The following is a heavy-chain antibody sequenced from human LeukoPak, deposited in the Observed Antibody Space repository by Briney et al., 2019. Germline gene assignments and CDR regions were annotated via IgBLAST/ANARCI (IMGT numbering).Heavy chain of an antibody. V-gene: IGHV3-7*01. CDR3: ARGSDYDDAPDYMDV. D-gene: IGHD4-17*01. J-gene: IGHJ6*03. Sequence: GWSLRLSCAASGFTLSSYWMSWARQAPGKGLEWVANIKLDGSEKYYVDSVKGRFTISRDNAKNSLYLQMNSLRAEDTAVYYCARGSDYDDAPDYMDVWGKGTTVTVSS. CDR1: GFTLSSYW. CDR2: IKLDGSEK.